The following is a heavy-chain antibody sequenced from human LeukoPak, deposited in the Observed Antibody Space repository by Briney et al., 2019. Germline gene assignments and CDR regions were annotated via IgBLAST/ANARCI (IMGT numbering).Heavy chain of an antibody. J-gene: IGHJ4*02. CDR1: RFTVSSNY. CDR3: ARGLLWFGEVFGY. Sequence: SGKSLRLSCAASRFTVSSNYMSWVRQAPGKGLEWVSVIHDGGSTYYADSVKGRFTISRDNSKNTVYLQMNSLRAGDTAVYYCARGLLWFGEVFGYWGQGTLVTVSS. D-gene: IGHD3-10*01. V-gene: IGHV3-53*01. CDR2: IHDGGST.